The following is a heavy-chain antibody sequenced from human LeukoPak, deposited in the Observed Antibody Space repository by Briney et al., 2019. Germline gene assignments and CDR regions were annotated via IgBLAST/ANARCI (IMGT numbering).Heavy chain of an antibody. CDR2: ISSSSSYI. D-gene: IGHD6-19*01. Sequence: GGSLRLSCAASGFTLSSYSMNWVRQAPGKGLKWVSSISSSSSYIYYADSVKGRFTISRDNAKNSLYLQMNSLRAEDTAVYYCARDPRGYSSGFSWGQGTLVTVSS. CDR3: ARDPRGYSSGFS. J-gene: IGHJ4*02. V-gene: IGHV3-21*01. CDR1: GFTLSSYS.